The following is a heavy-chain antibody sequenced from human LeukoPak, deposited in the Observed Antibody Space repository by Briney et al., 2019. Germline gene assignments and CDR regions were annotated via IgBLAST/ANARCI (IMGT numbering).Heavy chain of an antibody. V-gene: IGHV1-69*02. J-gene: IGHJ6*02. D-gene: IGHD4-17*01. Sequence: SVKVSCKASGGTFSSYTISWVRQAPGQGLEWMGRIIPILGIANYAQKFQGRVTITADKSTSTAYMELSSLRFEDTAVYYCARTDYGDYVEFLYGMDVWGQGTTVTVSS. CDR3: ARTDYGDYVEFLYGMDV. CDR2: IIPILGIA. CDR1: GGTFSSYT.